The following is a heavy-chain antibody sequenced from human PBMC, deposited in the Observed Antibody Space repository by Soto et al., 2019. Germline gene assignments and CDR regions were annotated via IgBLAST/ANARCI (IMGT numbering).Heavy chain of an antibody. CDR1: GFTFSNHY. CDR3: ARDGVLFRAGFDS. CDR2: ISTSGTST. Sequence: QMPLLESGGGLVKPGGSLRLSCEASGFTFSNHYMAWIRQAPGKGLEWVSYISTSGTSTFYADSVKGRFTISRDNAKDSLFLQMNSLRVDDTAVYFCARDGVLFRAGFDSWGQGTLVTVAS. J-gene: IGHJ4*02. D-gene: IGHD3-3*01. V-gene: IGHV3-11*01.